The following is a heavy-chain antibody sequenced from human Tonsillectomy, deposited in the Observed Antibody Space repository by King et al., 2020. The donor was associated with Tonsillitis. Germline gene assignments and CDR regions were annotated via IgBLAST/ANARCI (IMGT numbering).Heavy chain of an antibody. J-gene: IGHJ6*02. CDR2: ISYDGSNK. D-gene: IGHD5-18*01. Sequence: VQLVESGGGVVQPGRSLRLSCAASGFTFSSYGMYWVRQAPGKGLEWVAVISYDGSNKYYADSVKGRFTISRDNSKNTLYLQMHSLRAEDTAVYYCAKETRGYSFGWFNMDVWGQGTTVTVSS. V-gene: IGHV3-30*18. CDR3: AKETRGYSFGWFNMDV. CDR1: GFTFSSYG.